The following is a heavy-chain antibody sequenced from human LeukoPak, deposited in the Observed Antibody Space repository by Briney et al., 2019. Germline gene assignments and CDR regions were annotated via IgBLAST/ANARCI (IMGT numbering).Heavy chain of an antibody. J-gene: IGHJ4*02. CDR3: AKDGAGAY. V-gene: IGHV3-66*01. Sequence: GGSLRLSCAASGFTVSSNYMSWVRQAPGQGLEWVSGIFSGGTTYYADSVKGRFTISRDNSKNTLYLQMNSLRAEDTAVYYCAKDGAGAYWGQGTLVTVSS. CDR1: GFTVSSNY. D-gene: IGHD1-26*01. CDR2: IFSGGTT.